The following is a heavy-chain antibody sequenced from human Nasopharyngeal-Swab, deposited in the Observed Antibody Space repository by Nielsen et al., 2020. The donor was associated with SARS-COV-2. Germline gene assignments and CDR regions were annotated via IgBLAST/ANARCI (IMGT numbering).Heavy chain of an antibody. Sequence: SETLSLTCAVYGGSFSGYYWGWIRQPPGKGLEWIGSIYYSGSTYYNPSLKSRVTISVDTSKNQFSLKLSSVTAADTAVYYCARHFWGSGFFYYYGMDVWGQGTTVSVSS. CDR2: IYYSGST. CDR3: ARHFWGSGFFYYYGMDV. D-gene: IGHD7-27*01. J-gene: IGHJ6*02. V-gene: IGHV4-39*01. CDR1: GGSFSGYY.